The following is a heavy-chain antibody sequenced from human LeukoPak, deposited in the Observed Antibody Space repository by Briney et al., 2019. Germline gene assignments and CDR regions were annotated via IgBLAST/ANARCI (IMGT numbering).Heavy chain of an antibody. J-gene: IGHJ5*02. CDR3: ARERPNSSSWYARWFDP. D-gene: IGHD6-13*01. CDR2: INPNSGGT. Sequence: GASVKLSCKASGYTFTFYDIQWVRQAPGQGLEWMGWINPNSGGTNYAQKFQGRVTMTRDTSISTAYMELSRLKSDDTAVYYCARERPNSSSWYARWFDPWGQGTLVTVSS. CDR1: GYTFTFYD. V-gene: IGHV1-2*02.